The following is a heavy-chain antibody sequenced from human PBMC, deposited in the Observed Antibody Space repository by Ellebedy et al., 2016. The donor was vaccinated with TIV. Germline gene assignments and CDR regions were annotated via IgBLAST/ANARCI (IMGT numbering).Heavy chain of an antibody. D-gene: IGHD3-3*01. J-gene: IGHJ4*02. Sequence: MPGGSLRLSCAASEFAFETDWMTWVRQPPGKGLEWIGCIFYSGNTYYNPSLKSRLTISVDTSKNQFALKLSSVTAADTAVYYCARILRAGSDGDYFDYWGQGTQVTASS. CDR1: EFAFETDWM. CDR3: ARILRAGSDGDYFDY. CDR2: IFYSGNT. V-gene: IGHV4-4*02.